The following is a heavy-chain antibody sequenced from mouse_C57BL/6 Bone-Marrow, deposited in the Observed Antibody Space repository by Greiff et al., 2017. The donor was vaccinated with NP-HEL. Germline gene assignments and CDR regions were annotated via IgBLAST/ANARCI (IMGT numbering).Heavy chain of an antibody. CDR1: GFNIKDDY. D-gene: IGHD2-3*01. Sequence: VQLQQSGAELVRPGASVKLSCTASGFNIKDDYMHWVKQRPEQGLEWIGWIDPENGDTEYASKFQGKATITADTSSNTAYLQLSSLTSEDTAVYYCTTFDDGHLGFAYWGQGTLVTVSA. J-gene: IGHJ3*01. CDR2: IDPENGDT. CDR3: TTFDDGHLGFAY. V-gene: IGHV14-4*01.